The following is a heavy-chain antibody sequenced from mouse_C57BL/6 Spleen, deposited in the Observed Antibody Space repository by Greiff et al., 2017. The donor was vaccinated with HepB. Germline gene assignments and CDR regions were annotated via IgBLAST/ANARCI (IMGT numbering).Heavy chain of an antibody. CDR3: AREITTVVATKYFDV. J-gene: IGHJ1*03. V-gene: IGHV1-55*01. CDR1: GYTFTSYW. Sequence: QVQLKQPGAELVKPGASVKMSCKASGYTFTSYWITWVKQRPGQGLEWIGDIYPGSGSTNYNEKFKSKATLTVDTSSSTAYMQLSSLTSEDSAVYYCAREITTVVATKYFDVWGTGTTVTVSS. D-gene: IGHD1-1*01. CDR2: IYPGSGST.